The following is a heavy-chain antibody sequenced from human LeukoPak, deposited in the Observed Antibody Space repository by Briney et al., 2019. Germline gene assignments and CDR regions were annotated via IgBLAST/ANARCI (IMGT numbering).Heavy chain of an antibody. J-gene: IGHJ4*02. Sequence: GGSLRLSCAASGFTFVGYGMNWVRQAPGKGLEWVSYISSSSSTIYYADSVKGRFTLSRDNSKNTLYLQMNSLRAEDTAVYYCASSIAVAGTGYWGQGTLVTVSS. D-gene: IGHD6-19*01. CDR3: ASSIAVAGTGY. CDR1: GFTFVGYG. CDR2: ISSSSSTI. V-gene: IGHV3-48*01.